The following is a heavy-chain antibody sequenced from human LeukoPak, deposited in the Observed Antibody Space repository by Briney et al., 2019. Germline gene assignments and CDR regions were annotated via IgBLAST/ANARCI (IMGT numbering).Heavy chain of an antibody. J-gene: IGHJ4*02. CDR3: ARVHDSSGYYYAFDY. CDR2: IYYSXSN. CDR1: GGSISSXXYX. D-gene: IGHD3-22*01. Sequence: SETLSLTCTVSGGSISSXXYXWXXIXQPXXKXLXWIGYIYYSXSNYYNPSLKSRVTISVDTSKNQFSLKLSSVTAADTAAYYCARVHDSSGYYYAFDYWGQGTLVTVSS. V-gene: IGHV4-30-4*01.